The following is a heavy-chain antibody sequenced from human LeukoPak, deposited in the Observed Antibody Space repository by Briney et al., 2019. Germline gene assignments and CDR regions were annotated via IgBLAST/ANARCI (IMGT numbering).Heavy chain of an antibody. J-gene: IGHJ4*02. V-gene: IGHV5-51*01. CDR1: GDRLTNNW. D-gene: IGHD5-12*01. CDR2: IYPGNSDT. CDR3: ARHLGNIVATIKGSYFDY. Sequence: GESLKISCKISGDRLTNNWIGWVRQVPGKGLEWMGLIYPGNSDTRYSPLFQGQVTLSVDRSISTAYLHWSGLKASDTAIYYCARHLGNIVATIKGSYFDYWGQGTLVTVSS.